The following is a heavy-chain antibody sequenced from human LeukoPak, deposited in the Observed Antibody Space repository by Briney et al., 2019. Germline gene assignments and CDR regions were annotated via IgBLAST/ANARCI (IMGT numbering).Heavy chain of an antibody. V-gene: IGHV4-39*01. D-gene: IGHD6-13*01. J-gene: IGHJ4*02. Sequence: SETLSLTCTVSGGSISSSSYYWGWIRQPPGKGLEWIGNIDYSGSTYYNPSLKSRVTISVDTSKKQFSLKLSSVTAADTAVFYCARFNPAAGSFCFDYWGQGTLVTVSS. CDR3: ARFNPAAGSFCFDY. CDR1: GGSISSSSYY. CDR2: IDYSGST.